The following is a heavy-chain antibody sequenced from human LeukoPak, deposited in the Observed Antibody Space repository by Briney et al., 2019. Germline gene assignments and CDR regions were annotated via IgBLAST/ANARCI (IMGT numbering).Heavy chain of an antibody. CDR2: IDAGNGDT. CDR1: GYTFSDYA. J-gene: IGHJ4*02. V-gene: IGHV1-3*01. D-gene: IGHD2-2*01. CDR3: ARGSTSDWPLDH. Sequence: ASVTVSFTASGYTFSDYAMHWVRQAPGQRFEWMGWIDAGNGDTRYSQKFQGRVTITRDTSASTAYIELRSLRSEDTAMYYCARGSTSDWPLDHWGQETLVTISS.